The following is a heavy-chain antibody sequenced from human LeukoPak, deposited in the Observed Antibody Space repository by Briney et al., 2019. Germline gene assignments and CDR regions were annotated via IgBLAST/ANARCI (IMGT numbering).Heavy chain of an antibody. CDR2: ISTTGSDI. CDR1: GFSFSTSE. V-gene: IGHV3-48*03. D-gene: IGHD3-22*01. J-gene: IGHJ3*02. CDR3: ASETRDSSGFGAFDI. Sequence: GGSLRLSCVASGFSFSTSEMSWVRQAPGKGLEWLSYISTTGSDIIYADSVKGRFTMSRDNAENSLFLQMNSLRAEDTAVYYCASETRDSSGFGAFDIWGRGTMVTVSS.